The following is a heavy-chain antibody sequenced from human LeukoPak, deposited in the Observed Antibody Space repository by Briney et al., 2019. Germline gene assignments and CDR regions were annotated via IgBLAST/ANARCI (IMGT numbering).Heavy chain of an antibody. Sequence: SETLSLTCTVSGGSISSYYWSWIRQPPGKGLEWIGYIYYSGSTNYNPSLKSRVTISVDTSKNQFSLKLSSVTAADTAVYYCARAPYSSGPTPFDAFDIWGQGTMVTVSS. D-gene: IGHD6-19*01. CDR3: ARAPYSSGPTPFDAFDI. CDR2: IYYSGST. CDR1: GGSISSYY. V-gene: IGHV4-59*01. J-gene: IGHJ3*02.